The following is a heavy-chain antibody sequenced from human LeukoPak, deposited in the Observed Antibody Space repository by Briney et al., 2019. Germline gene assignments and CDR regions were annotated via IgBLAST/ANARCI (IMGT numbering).Heavy chain of an antibody. CDR2: IIPIFGTA. D-gene: IGHD2-2*01. Sequence: SVKVSCKASGGTFISYVISWVRQAPGQGLEWMGGIIPIFGTANYAQKLQGRVTITADESTSTAYMELSSLRSEDTAVYYCARALLRYCSSTSCYWFDPWGQGTLVTVSS. V-gene: IGHV1-69*13. CDR1: GGTFISYV. J-gene: IGHJ5*02. CDR3: ARALLRYCSSTSCYWFDP.